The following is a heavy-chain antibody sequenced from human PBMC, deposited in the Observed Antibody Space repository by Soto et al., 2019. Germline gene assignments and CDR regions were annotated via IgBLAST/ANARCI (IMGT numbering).Heavy chain of an antibody. Sequence: QTGGSLRLSCAASGFTFRSYWMHWVRQAPGKGLVWVSRINSDGSDTSYADFVEGRFTTSRDNAKNTLYLQMNSLRAEDTAVYFCIRDFGEVGSTNAFDFWGRGTVVTVSS. J-gene: IGHJ3*01. V-gene: IGHV3-74*01. CDR2: INSDGSDT. CDR3: IRDFGEVGSTNAFDF. D-gene: IGHD1-26*01. CDR1: GFTFRSYW.